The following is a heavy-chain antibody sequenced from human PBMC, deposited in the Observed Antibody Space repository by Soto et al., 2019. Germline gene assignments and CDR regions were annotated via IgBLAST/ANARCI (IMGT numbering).Heavy chain of an antibody. Sequence: EVQLLESGGDLVQPGRSLRLSCAASGFTFSGYAMSWVPQAPGKGLEWVSVIHGGGNSASYADSVKGRFTISRDNSKNTLYLQMSSLRGEDTAVYYCAKNRGRVTTSGHFDYWGQGTLVIVSS. D-gene: IGHD4-17*01. CDR2: IHGGGNSA. V-gene: IGHV3-23*01. J-gene: IGHJ4*02. CDR1: GFTFSGYA. CDR3: AKNRGRVTTSGHFDY.